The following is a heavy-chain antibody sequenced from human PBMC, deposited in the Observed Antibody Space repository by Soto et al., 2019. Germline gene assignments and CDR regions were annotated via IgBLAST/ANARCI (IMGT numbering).Heavy chain of an antibody. CDR1: GFTFSSYS. V-gene: IGHV3-48*01. Sequence: GGSLRLSCAASGFTFSSYSMNWVRQAPGKGLEWVSDISSGGSNKYYADSVKGRFTISRDNSKNTLYLQMNSLRAEDTAVYYCARERRSYYDSWSGYPNDAFDIWGQGTMVTVSS. CDR2: ISSGGSNK. CDR3: ARERRSYYDSWSGYPNDAFDI. D-gene: IGHD3-3*01. J-gene: IGHJ3*02.